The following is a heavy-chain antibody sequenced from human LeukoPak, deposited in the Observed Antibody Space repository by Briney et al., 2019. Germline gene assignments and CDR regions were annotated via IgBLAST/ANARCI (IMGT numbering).Heavy chain of an antibody. CDR2: ISVSGAGT. V-gene: IGHV3-23*01. Sequence: PGGSLRLSCAASGFTFSSYAMTWVRQAPGKGLEWVSTISVSGAGTYYADSVKGRFTISRDNSKSTLSLQMNSLRAEDTAVYYCAKRTTFSSTWYSFDYWGQGTLVTVSS. CDR3: AKRTTFSSTWYSFDY. CDR1: GFTFSSYA. J-gene: IGHJ4*02. D-gene: IGHD6-13*01.